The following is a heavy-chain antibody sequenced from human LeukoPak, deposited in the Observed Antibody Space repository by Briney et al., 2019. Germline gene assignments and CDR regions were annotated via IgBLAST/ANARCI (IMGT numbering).Heavy chain of an antibody. Sequence: PGGSLRLSGAGSGFSFSSYSMNWVRQAPGKGLEGGSFISSSSSYIYYADSVKGRFTIARDNAKKSLVLQMNSLRAEDTAVYYCAVDVDMATIPGDHWGQGTLVTVSS. CDR1: GFSFSSYS. CDR2: ISSSSSYI. V-gene: IGHV3-21*01. D-gene: IGHD5-24*01. CDR3: AVDVDMATIPGDH. J-gene: IGHJ4*02.